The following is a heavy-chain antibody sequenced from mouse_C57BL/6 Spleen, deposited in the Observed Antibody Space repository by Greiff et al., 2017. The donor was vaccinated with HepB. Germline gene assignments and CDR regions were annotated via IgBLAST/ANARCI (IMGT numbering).Heavy chain of an antibody. Sequence: EVQLQESEGGLVQPGSSMKLSCTASGFTFSDYYMAWVRQVPEKGLEWVANINYDGSSTYYLDSLKSRFIISRDNAKNILYLQMSSLKSEDTATYYCARDRYYYGSTYEGYAMDYWGQGTSVTVSS. CDR2: INYDGSST. CDR1: GFTFSDYY. V-gene: IGHV5-16*01. CDR3: ARDRYYYGSTYEGYAMDY. D-gene: IGHD1-1*01. J-gene: IGHJ4*01.